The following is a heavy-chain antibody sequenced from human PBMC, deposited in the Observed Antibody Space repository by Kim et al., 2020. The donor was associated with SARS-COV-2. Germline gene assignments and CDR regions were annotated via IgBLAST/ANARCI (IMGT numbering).Heavy chain of an antibody. J-gene: IGHJ6*02. CDR3: ATFITMFMYAMDV. V-gene: IGHV3-11*04. Sequence: TDPTNGRFTKPRDNAKNSLYLQMNSLRAEETAVYYCATFITMFMYAMDVWGQGTTVTVSS. D-gene: IGHD3-10*02.